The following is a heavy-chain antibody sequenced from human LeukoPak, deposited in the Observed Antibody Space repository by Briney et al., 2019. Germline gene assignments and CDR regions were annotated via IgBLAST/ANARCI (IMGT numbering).Heavy chain of an antibody. CDR2: ISWNSGSI. V-gene: IGHV3-9*01. CDR3: AKDGLWFGESLPDY. J-gene: IGHJ4*02. CDR1: GFTFDDYA. Sequence: GGSLRLSCAASGFTFDDYAMHWVRQAPGKGLEWVSGISWNSGSIGYADSVKGRFTISRDNAKNSLYLQMNSLRAEDTAVYYCAKDGLWFGESLPDYWGQGTLVTVSS. D-gene: IGHD3-10*01.